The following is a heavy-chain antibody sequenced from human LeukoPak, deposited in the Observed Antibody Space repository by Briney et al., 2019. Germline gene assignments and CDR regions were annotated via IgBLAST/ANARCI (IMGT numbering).Heavy chain of an antibody. V-gene: IGHV4-59*01. Sequence: SETLSLTCTVSGGSISSYYWSWIRQPPGKGLEWIGYIYYSGSTNYSPSLKSRVTISVDTSKNQFSLKLSSVTAADTAVYYCARDNIPFLGMDVWGQGTTVTVSS. CDR1: GGSISSYY. CDR3: ARDNIPFLGMDV. CDR2: IYYSGST. D-gene: IGHD2/OR15-2a*01. J-gene: IGHJ6*02.